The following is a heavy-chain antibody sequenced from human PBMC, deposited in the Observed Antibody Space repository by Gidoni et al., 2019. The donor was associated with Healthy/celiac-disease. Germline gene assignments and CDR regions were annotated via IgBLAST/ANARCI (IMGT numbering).Heavy chain of an antibody. J-gene: IGHJ6*02. Sequence: QVQLQESGPGLVKPSQTLSLTCTVSGGSISSGRYYWSWIRQPAGKGLEWIGRIYTSGSTNYNPSLKSRVTISVDTSKNQFSLKLSSVTAADTAVYYCARDREMATIVDYGMDVWGQGTTVTVSS. CDR3: ARDREMATIVDYGMDV. V-gene: IGHV4-61*02. D-gene: IGHD5-12*01. CDR1: GGSISSGRYY. CDR2: IYTSGST.